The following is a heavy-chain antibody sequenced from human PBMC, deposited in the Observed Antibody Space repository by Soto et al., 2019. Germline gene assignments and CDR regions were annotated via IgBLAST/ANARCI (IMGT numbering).Heavy chain of an antibody. J-gene: IGHJ2*01. D-gene: IGHD2-2*01. CDR3: AIRTGQLAIISEFDGDWFFEI. CDR2: INPDSGGT. Sequence: QEQLVQSGAEVKKPGASLKVSCKASGYTFTDYYIHWVRQAPGQGLEWVGWINPDSGGTNLAQRFQGRVTMTIDTSINTAYMELSSLRSDDTAVYYCAIRTGQLAIISEFDGDWFFEIWGRGTLVTVSS. CDR1: GYTFTDYY. V-gene: IGHV1-2*02.